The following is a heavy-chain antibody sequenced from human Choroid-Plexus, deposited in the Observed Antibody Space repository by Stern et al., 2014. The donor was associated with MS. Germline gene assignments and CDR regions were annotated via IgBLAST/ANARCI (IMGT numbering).Heavy chain of an antibody. V-gene: IGHV3-30*18. J-gene: IGHJ5*02. Sequence: VQLVESGGGVVQPGRPLRLSCVASGFTFGSCAMHWVRQAPGKGLEWVAGVSYDGSNKDYADSVKGRFTISRDNSQNTLYMQMSSLRPEDTAVYYCAKDRQYLTYFFDHRGQGSLVTVSS. D-gene: IGHD2/OR15-2a*01. CDR2: VSYDGSNK. CDR1: GFTFGSCA. CDR3: AKDRQYLTYFFDH.